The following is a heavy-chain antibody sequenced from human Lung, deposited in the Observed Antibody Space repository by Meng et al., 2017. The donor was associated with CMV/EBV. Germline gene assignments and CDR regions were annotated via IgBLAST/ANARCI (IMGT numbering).Heavy chain of an antibody. D-gene: IGHD6-25*01. Sequence: SCAASGFSLSAYWMTWVRQAPGQGLEWVANIKEDGSERDYVDSVEGRFTISRDNSRNSLFLEMNSLRVGDTAVYYCVRGRGLDAWGQGTTVTVFS. CDR3: VRGRGLDA. J-gene: IGHJ6*02. CDR1: GFSLSAYW. CDR2: IKEDGSER. V-gene: IGHV3-7*01.